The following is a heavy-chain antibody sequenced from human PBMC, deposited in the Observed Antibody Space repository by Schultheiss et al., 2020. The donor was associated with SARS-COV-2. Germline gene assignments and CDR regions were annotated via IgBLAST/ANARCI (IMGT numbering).Heavy chain of an antibody. CDR2: ISGDGNYI. CDR1: GVTVSYHF. CDR3: AKGRDGYSYFDY. V-gene: IGHV3-23*01. Sequence: GGSLRLSCVASGVTVSYHFMSAVRQAPGKGLEWLSAISGDGNYIYYADSVTGRFTLSRDNSKYTVYLQMNSLRAEDTAVYYCAKGRDGYSYFDYWGQGTLVTVSS. J-gene: IGHJ4*02. D-gene: IGHD5-24*01.